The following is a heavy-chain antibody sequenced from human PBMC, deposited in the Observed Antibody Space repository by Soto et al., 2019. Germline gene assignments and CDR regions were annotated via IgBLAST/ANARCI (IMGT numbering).Heavy chain of an antibody. D-gene: IGHD3-10*01. CDR2: ISSSSSTI. V-gene: IGHV3-48*01. Sequence: GGSLRLSCAASGFTFSSYSMNWVRQAPGKGLEWVSYISSSSSTIYYADSVKGRFTISRDNAKNSLYLQMNSLRAEDTAVHYCARRAGSGSYYNAHYYYYMDVWGKGTTVTVSS. J-gene: IGHJ6*03. CDR1: GFTFSSYS. CDR3: ARRAGSGSYYNAHYYYYMDV.